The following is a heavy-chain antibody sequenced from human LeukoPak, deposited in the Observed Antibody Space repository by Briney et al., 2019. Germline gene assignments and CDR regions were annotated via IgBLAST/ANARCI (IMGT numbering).Heavy chain of an antibody. CDR3: ARDGQTYYDFWSGYHYYMDV. J-gene: IGHJ6*03. CDR1: GYTFTRYT. D-gene: IGHD3-3*01. CDR2: ISAYNGNT. Sequence: ASVKVSCKASGYTFTRYTISWVRQAPGQGLEWMGWISAYNGNTNYAQKLQGRVTMTTDTSTSTAYMELRSLRSDDTAVYYCARDGQTYYDFWSGYHYYMDVWGKGTTVTVSS. V-gene: IGHV1-18*01.